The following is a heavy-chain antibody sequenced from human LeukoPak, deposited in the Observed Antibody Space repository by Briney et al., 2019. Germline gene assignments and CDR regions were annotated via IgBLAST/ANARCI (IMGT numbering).Heavy chain of an antibody. CDR3: ARLSDY. CDR1: GGAISSDNYY. J-gene: IGHJ4*02. V-gene: IGHV4-39*01. CDR2: INYSGTT. Sequence: SETLSLTCTVSGGAISSDNYYWGWIRQPPGKGLEWIGSINYSGTTYYNPPLKSRVSISVDTSRTQFSLRLSSVTAADTAVYYCARLSDYWGQGTLVTVSS.